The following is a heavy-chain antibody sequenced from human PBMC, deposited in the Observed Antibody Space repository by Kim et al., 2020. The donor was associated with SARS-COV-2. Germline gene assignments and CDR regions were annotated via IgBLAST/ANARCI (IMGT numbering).Heavy chain of an antibody. V-gene: IGHV1-8*01. J-gene: IGHJ6*02. CDR2: MNPNRGNT. D-gene: IGHD3-10*01. CDR1: GYTFTSYD. CDR3: ARVGRLLWFGELLYSYYGMDV. Sequence: ASVKVSCKASGYTFTSYDINWVRQATGQGLEWMGWMNPNRGNTGYAQKFQGRVTMTRNTSISTAYMELSSLRSEDTAVYYCARVGRLLWFGELLYSYYGMDVWGQGTTVPVSS.